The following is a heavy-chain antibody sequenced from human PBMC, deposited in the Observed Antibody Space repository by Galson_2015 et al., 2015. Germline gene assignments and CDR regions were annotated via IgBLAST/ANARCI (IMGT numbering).Heavy chain of an antibody. D-gene: IGHD5-18*01. V-gene: IGHV4-4*02. J-gene: IGHJ4*02. CDR1: GGSISSSNW. CDR3: ARRGYSYGPYYFDY. Sequence: LSLTCAVSGGSISSSNWWSWVRQPPGKGLEWIGEIYHSGSTNYNPSLKSRVTISVDKSKNQFPLKLSSVTAADTAVYYCARRGYSYGPYYFDYWGQGTLVTVSS. CDR2: IYHSGST.